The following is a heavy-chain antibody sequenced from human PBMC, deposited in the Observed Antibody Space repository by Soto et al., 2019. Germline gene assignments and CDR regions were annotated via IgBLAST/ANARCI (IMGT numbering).Heavy chain of an antibody. V-gene: IGHV4-34*01. D-gene: IGHD3-10*01. J-gene: IGHJ6*02. Sequence: PSETLSLTCAVYGGSFSGYYWSWIRQPPGKGLEWIGEINHSGSTSYNPSLKSRVTISVDTSKNQFSLKLSSVTAADTAVYYCARDSLGYYGSGSPGMDVWGQGTTVTVSS. CDR1: GGSFSGYY. CDR2: INHSGST. CDR3: ARDSLGYYGSGSPGMDV.